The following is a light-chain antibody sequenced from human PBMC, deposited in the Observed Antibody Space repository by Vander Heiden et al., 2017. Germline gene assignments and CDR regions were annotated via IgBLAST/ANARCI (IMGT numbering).Light chain of an antibody. CDR3: QQYNNWRT. J-gene: IGKJ1*01. Sequence: EIVMTQSPAPLSVSPGESATLPCRASQSVSSNLDWYQQKPGQAPRLLIYGASTRATGIPDRFSGSGSGTEFTLTISSLQSEDFAVYYCQQYNNWRTFGQGTKVEIK. CDR2: GAS. V-gene: IGKV3-15*01. CDR1: QSVSSN.